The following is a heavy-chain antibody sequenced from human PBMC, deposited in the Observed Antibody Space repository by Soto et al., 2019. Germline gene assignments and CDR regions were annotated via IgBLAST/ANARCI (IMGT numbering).Heavy chain of an antibody. D-gene: IGHD6-19*01. Sequence: EVQLVESGGGLVKPGGSLRLSCAASGFTFGSYVMNWVRQAPGMGLEWVSSISSSSSYIYYTDSVKGRFTISRDNAQNSLYLEMNSLRVEDTGVYYCARDPGITVSGVDYWGQGTLVTVSS. V-gene: IGHV3-21*02. CDR2: ISSSSSYI. J-gene: IGHJ4*02. CDR3: ARDPGITVSGVDY. CDR1: GFTFGSYV.